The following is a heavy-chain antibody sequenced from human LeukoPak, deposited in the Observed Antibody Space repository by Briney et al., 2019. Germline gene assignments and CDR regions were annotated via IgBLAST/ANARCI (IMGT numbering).Heavy chain of an antibody. D-gene: IGHD3-22*01. J-gene: IGHJ3*02. V-gene: IGHV4-59*12. CDR1: GGSLSSYY. CDR3: ARDQYYYDRSGYYAFDI. CDR2: IYYSGST. Sequence: TLSLTCTVSGGSLSSYYWSWIRQPPGKGLEWIGYIYYSGSTNYNPSLKSRVTISVDTSKNQFSLKLSSVTAADTAVYYCARDQYYYDRSGYYAFDIWGQGTMVTVSS.